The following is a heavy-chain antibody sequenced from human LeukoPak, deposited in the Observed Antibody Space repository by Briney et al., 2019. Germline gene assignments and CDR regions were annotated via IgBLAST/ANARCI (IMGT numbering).Heavy chain of an antibody. CDR3: ARGRRGLTTTLWY. J-gene: IGHJ4*02. CDR1: GYTFTSYD. D-gene: IGHD3-22*01. CDR2: MNPNSGNT. Sequence: ASVKVSCKASGYTFTSYDINWVRRATGQGLEWMGWMNPNSGNTGYAQKFQGRVTITRNTSISTAYMELSSLRSEDTAVYYCARGRRGLTTTLWYWGQGTLVTVSS. V-gene: IGHV1-8*03.